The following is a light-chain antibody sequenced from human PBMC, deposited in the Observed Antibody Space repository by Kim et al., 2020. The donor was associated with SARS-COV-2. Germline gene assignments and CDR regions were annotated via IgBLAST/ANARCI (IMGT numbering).Light chain of an antibody. CDR3: SSYTTYTTWV. CDR1: SSDLGGYDY. CDR2: DVS. Sequence: QSVLTQPASVSGSPGQSITISCTGTSSDLGGYDYVSWYQQHPDKAPKLIIYDVSRRPSGVSDRFSASKSGNTASLTISGLQAEDEADYYCSSYTTYTTWVFGGGTQLTVL. J-gene: IGLJ3*02. V-gene: IGLV2-14*03.